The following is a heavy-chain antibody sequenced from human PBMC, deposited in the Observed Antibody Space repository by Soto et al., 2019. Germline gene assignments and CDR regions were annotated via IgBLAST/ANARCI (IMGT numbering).Heavy chain of an antibody. Sequence: PGGSLRLYCAASGFTFRTYGMNWVRRAPGGGLEWVASISSSGSFIYYADSVKGRFTISRDDAEKSLYLQMNSLRAEDTALYYGAREPEGIAAALDYWGQGTLVTVSS. J-gene: IGHJ4*02. D-gene: IGHD6-13*01. CDR3: AREPEGIAAALDY. V-gene: IGHV3-21*01. CDR1: GFTFRTYG. CDR2: ISSSGSFI.